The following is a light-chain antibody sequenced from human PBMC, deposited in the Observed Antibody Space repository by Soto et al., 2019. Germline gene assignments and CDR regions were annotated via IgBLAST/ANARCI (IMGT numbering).Light chain of an antibody. CDR2: GNS. J-gene: IGLJ1*01. CDR3: QSYDGSLPDV. V-gene: IGLV1-40*01. Sequence: QSVLTQPPSVSGAPGQRVTISCTGSSSNIGAGYDVHWYQQLPGTAPKLLIYGNSNRPSGVPDRFSGSKSGTSASLAITGLQAEDEADYYCQSYDGSLPDVFGTGTKLTVL. CDR1: SSNIGAGYD.